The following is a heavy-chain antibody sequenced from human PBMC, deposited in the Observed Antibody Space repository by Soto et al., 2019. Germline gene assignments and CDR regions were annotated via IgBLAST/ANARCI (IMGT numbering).Heavy chain of an antibody. CDR2: ISAYNGNT. CDR3: ARDAGVSGELYY. CDR1: GYTFASYG. Sequence: QVQLVQSGPEVKKPGASVKVSCKASGYTFASYGISWVRQAPGQGLEWMGWISAYNGNTNYAQKRLFRATSATDASTIAAFLARRSPRSDDTAVSYCARDAGVSGELYYWGQGTLVTVSS. J-gene: IGHJ4*02. V-gene: IGHV1-18*01. D-gene: IGHD1-7*01.